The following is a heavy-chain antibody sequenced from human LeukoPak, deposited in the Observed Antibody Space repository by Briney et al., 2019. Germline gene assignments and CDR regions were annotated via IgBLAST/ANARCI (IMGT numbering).Heavy chain of an antibody. J-gene: IGHJ4*02. Sequence: ASETLSLTCTVSGGSISSGGYYWSWIRQHPGKGLEWIGYIYYSGSTYYNPSLKSRVTISVDTSKNQFSLKLSSVTAADTAVYYCASSSGWQTPIGYWGQGTLVTVSS. CDR1: GGSISSGGYY. CDR3: ASSSGWQTPIGY. D-gene: IGHD6-19*01. CDR2: IYYSGST. V-gene: IGHV4-31*03.